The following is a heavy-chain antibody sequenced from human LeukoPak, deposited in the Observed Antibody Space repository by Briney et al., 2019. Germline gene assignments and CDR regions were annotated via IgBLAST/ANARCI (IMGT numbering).Heavy chain of an antibody. CDR2: IIISSSHI. CDR3: ARGHVGTVEMATNSNYFDY. Sequence: GGPLNPSCQPSEFPSSSFTRNWVGQPPGKGLDWAPSIIISSSHIYYADSVKGRFTISRDNAKNSLYLQMNSLRAEDTAVYYCARGHVGTVEMATNSNYFDYWGQGTLATVSS. J-gene: IGHJ4*02. CDR1: EFPSSSFT. D-gene: IGHD5-24*01. V-gene: IGHV3-21*01.